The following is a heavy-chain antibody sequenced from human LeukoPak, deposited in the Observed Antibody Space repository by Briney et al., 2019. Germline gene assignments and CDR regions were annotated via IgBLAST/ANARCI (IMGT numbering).Heavy chain of an antibody. Sequence: GGSLRLSCAASGFTFSSYGMHWVRQAPGKGLEWVAFIRYDGSNKYYADSVKGRFTISRDNSKNTLYLQMNSLRAEDTAVYYCARVTRYYDSRGYYFDYWGQGTLVTVSS. D-gene: IGHD3-22*01. V-gene: IGHV3-30*02. CDR2: IRYDGSNK. CDR3: ARVTRYYDSRGYYFDY. J-gene: IGHJ4*02. CDR1: GFTFSSYG.